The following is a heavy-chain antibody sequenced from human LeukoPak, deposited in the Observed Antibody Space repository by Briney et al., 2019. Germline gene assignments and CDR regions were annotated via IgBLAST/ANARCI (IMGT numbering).Heavy chain of an antibody. CDR1: GGTFSSYA. D-gene: IGHD3-3*01. CDR2: IIPIFGTA. Sequence: ASVKVSCKASGGTFSSYAISWVRQAPGQGLEWMGGIIPIFGTANYAQKFQGRVTITADESTSTAYMELSSLRSDDTAVYYCARAREIFGVVTDYYYYYGMDVWGQGTTVTVSS. J-gene: IGHJ6*02. CDR3: ARAREIFGVVTDYYYYYGMDV. V-gene: IGHV1-69*13.